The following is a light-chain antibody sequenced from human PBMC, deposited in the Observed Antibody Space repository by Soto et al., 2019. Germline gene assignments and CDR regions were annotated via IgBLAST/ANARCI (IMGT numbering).Light chain of an antibody. CDR2: GAS. Sequence: EIVLTQSPGTLSLSPGERATLSCRASQSVRSNYLAWYQQKPGQAPRLLIYGASSRATGIPDRFSGSVSGTDFTLTISRLEPEDCAVYYCQHYGSSAYTFGQGTTLEIK. V-gene: IGKV3-20*01. CDR1: QSVRSNY. J-gene: IGKJ2*01. CDR3: QHYGSSAYT.